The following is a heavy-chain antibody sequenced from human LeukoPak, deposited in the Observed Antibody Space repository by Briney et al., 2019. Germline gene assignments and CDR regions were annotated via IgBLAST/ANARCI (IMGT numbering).Heavy chain of an antibody. J-gene: IGHJ4*02. CDR3: ARLGYCSSTSRYFES. Sequence: SETLSLTCVVSGYPISSPYYWGWVRQPPGKGPECIGSIHHTGSSYYNPSLQSRVTISIDTSRNQFSLKLRFLSAADTAVYYCARLGYCSSTSRYFESWGQGTLVTVSS. CDR2: IHHTGSS. CDR1: GYPISSPYY. D-gene: IGHD2-2*01. V-gene: IGHV4-38-2*01.